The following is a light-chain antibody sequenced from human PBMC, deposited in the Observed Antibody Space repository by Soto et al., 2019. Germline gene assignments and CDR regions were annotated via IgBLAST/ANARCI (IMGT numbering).Light chain of an antibody. CDR1: QGISTY. CDR2: DAS. J-gene: IGKJ4*01. Sequence: DLQMTQSPSSLSASVGDRVTISCRASQGISTYLNWYQQKAGEAPKLLIYDASTLQSGVPSRFSGRGSGTDFTLTISSLQPEDFATYYCHQSSSMPPLTFGGGTNVEIK. CDR3: HQSSSMPPLT. V-gene: IGKV1-39*01.